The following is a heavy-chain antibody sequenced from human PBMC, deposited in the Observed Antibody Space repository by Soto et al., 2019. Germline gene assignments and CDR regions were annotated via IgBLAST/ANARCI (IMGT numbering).Heavy chain of an antibody. CDR2: INHSGST. D-gene: IGHD2-2*01. CDR3: ARRVRGGYYARGVFDI. Sequence: PSGTLSLICAVYGGSFSGYYWSWIRQPPGKGLEWIGEINHSGSTNYNPSLKSRVTISVDTSKNQFSLKLSSVTAADTAVYYCARRVRGGYYARGVFDIWGQGTMVPVSS. V-gene: IGHV4-34*01. CDR1: GGSFSGYY. J-gene: IGHJ3*02.